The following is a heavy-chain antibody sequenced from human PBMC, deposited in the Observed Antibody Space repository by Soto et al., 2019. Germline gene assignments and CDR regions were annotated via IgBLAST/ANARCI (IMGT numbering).Heavy chain of an antibody. Sequence: ESGGGLVQPGRSLRLSCAAFGFTFEDYAMHWIRQTPGKGLEWVAGINWNSGSIGYADSVKGRFTISRDNANNSLYLQMDSLRTEDTALYFCAKARGALAVVSNWFDPWGQGTLVTVSS. D-gene: IGHD3-22*01. V-gene: IGHV3-9*01. CDR1: GFTFEDYA. CDR3: AKARGALAVVSNWFDP. J-gene: IGHJ5*02. CDR2: INWNSGSI.